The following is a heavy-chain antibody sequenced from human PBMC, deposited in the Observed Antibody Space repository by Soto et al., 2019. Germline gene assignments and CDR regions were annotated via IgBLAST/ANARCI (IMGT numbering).Heavy chain of an antibody. D-gene: IGHD2-2*01. J-gene: IGHJ4*02. CDR3: ARGPSSLTRFDY. CDR1: GFTFSSYA. Sequence: GGSLRLSCAASGFTFSSYAMHWVRQAPGKGLEWVAVISYDGSNKYYADSVKGRFTISRDNSKNTLYLQMNGLRAEDTAVYYCARGPSSLTRFDYCGQGTLVTVSS. V-gene: IGHV3-30-3*01. CDR2: ISYDGSNK.